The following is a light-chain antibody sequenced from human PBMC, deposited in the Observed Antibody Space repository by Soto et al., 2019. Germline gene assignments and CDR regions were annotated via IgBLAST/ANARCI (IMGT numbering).Light chain of an antibody. CDR3: SSYTSSNTLV. CDR2: DVS. Sequence: LTQPAAVSGSPGQSITISCTGPSSDVGGYDFVSWYQQHPGKAPKLMIYDVSSRPSGVSSRFSGFKSGDTASLTISGLQAVDEGDYYCSSYTSSNTLVFGGGTKVTVL. V-gene: IGLV2-14*01. J-gene: IGLJ2*01. CDR1: SSDVGGYDF.